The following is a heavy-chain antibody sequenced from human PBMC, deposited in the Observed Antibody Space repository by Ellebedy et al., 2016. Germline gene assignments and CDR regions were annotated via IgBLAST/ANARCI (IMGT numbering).Heavy chain of an antibody. CDR3: ARARIWSGYFYY. V-gene: IGHV4-34*01. J-gene: IGHJ4*02. Sequence: GSLRLSCAVYGGSFSGYYWSWIRQPPGKGLEWIGEINHSGSTNYNPSLKSRVTISVDTSKNQFSLKLSSVTAADTAVYYCARARIWSGYFYYWGQGTLVTVSS. CDR1: GGSFSGYY. D-gene: IGHD3-3*01. CDR2: INHSGST.